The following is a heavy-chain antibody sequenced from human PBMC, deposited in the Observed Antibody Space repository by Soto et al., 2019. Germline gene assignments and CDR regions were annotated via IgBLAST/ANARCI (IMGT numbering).Heavy chain of an antibody. CDR1: GFTFSDHY. CDR2: TRNKANSYTT. Sequence: EVQLVESGGGLVQPGGSLRLSCAASGFTFSDHYMDWVRQAPGKGLEWVGRTRNKANSYTTEYAASVKGRFTISRDDSKNSLYLQMNSLKTEDTAVYYCAKDLLMVYAIPIAVGGNYWGQGTLVTVSS. J-gene: IGHJ4*02. V-gene: IGHV3-72*01. CDR3: AKDLLMVYAIPIAVGGNY. D-gene: IGHD2-8*01.